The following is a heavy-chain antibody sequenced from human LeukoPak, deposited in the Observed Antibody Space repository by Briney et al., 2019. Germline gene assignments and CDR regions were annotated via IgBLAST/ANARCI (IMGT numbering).Heavy chain of an antibody. J-gene: IGHJ3*02. D-gene: IGHD5-12*01. Sequence: GSSVKVSCKASGGTFSSYAISWVRQAPGQGLEWMGGIIPIFGTANYAQKFQGRVTITADKSTSTAYMELSSLRSEDTAVYYCARESVDIVEGDNDAFDIWGQGTMVTVSS. CDR3: ARESVDIVEGDNDAFDI. V-gene: IGHV1-69*06. CDR2: IIPIFGTA. CDR1: GGTFSSYA.